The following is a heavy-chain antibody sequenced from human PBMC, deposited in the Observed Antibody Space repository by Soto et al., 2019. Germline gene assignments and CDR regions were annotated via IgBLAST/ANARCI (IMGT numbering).Heavy chain of an antibody. Sequence: LSLTCTVSGGTVSSGNYFWSWIRQPPGKGLEWIGYMHSSGSTNYNPSLKSRVTISVDTSRNQFSLKLTSVTAGDTAVYYCAILTKPTAVTSAFRGGYGLDVWGQGTTVTVSS. CDR1: GGTVSSGNYF. CDR3: AILTKPTAVTSAFRGGYGLDV. V-gene: IGHV4-61*01. CDR2: MHSSGST. D-gene: IGHD4-17*01. J-gene: IGHJ6*02.